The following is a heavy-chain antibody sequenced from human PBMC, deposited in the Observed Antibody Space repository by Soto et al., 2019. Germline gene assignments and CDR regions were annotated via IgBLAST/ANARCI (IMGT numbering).Heavy chain of an antibody. CDR1: GFTVSSNY. CDR2: IYSGGST. CDR3: ASQFYVFWGGSSIPGMAGAFDF. J-gene: IGHJ3*01. Sequence: GGSLRLSCAASGFTVSSNYMSWVRQAPGKGLEWVSLIYSGGSTYYADSVKGRFTISRDNSKNTLYLQMNSLRAEGTAVYYCASQFYVFWGGSSIPGMAGAFDFWGQGTMVTVS. D-gene: IGHD3-3*01. V-gene: IGHV3-53*01.